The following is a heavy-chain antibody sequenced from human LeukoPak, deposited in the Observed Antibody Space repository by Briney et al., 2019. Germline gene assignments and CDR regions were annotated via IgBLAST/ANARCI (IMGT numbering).Heavy chain of an antibody. Sequence: EASVTVSCTASGYTFTGYYMHWVRQAPGQGLEWMGWINPNSGGTNYAQKFQGRVTMTRDTSISTAYMELSRLRSDDTAVYYCARYYYGSGSYPNWFDPWGQGTLVTVSS. CDR2: INPNSGGT. D-gene: IGHD3-10*01. J-gene: IGHJ5*02. V-gene: IGHV1-2*02. CDR3: ARYYYGSGSYPNWFDP. CDR1: GYTFTGYY.